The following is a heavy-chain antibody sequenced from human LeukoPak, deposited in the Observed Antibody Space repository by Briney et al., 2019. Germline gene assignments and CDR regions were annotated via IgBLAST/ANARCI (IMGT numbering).Heavy chain of an antibody. J-gene: IGHJ4*02. V-gene: IGHV4-38-2*01. CDR1: GYSISSGYY. CDR3: ARPRRSGDIVVVPAATTDF. CDR2: IYHSGST. Sequence: SETLSLTCAVSGYSISSGYYWGWIRQPPGKGLEWSGSIYHSGSTYYNPSLKSRVTLSVDTSNNQFSLQLSSVIAAHTAVDCFARPRRSGDIVVVPAATTDFWGQGTLVTVSS. D-gene: IGHD2-2*01.